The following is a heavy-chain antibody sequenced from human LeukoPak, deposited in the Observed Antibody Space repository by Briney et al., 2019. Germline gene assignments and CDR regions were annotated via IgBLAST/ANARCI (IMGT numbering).Heavy chain of an antibody. V-gene: IGHV4-34*01. CDR1: GGSFSGYY. Sequence: PSETLSLTCAVYGGSFSGYYWSWIRQPPGKGLEWIGEINHSGSTNYNPSLKSRVTISVDTSKNQFSLKLSSVTAADPAVYYCAGDLGYDSSGYHYWGQGTLVTVSS. CDR3: AGDLGYDSSGYHY. D-gene: IGHD3-22*01. J-gene: IGHJ4*02. CDR2: INHSGST.